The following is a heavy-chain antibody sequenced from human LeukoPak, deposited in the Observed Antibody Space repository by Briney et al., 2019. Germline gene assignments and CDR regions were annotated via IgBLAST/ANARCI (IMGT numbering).Heavy chain of an antibody. V-gene: IGHV4-39*07. CDR2: IYNSGST. Sequence: SETLSLTCTVSGGSISSSSYYWGWIRQPPGKGLEWIGSIYNSGSTYYNPSLKSRVTISVDTSKNQFSLKLSSVTAADTAVYYCGSGGAYYFDYWGQGTLVTVSS. CDR1: GGSISSSSYY. D-gene: IGHD3-10*01. CDR3: GSGGAYYFDY. J-gene: IGHJ4*02.